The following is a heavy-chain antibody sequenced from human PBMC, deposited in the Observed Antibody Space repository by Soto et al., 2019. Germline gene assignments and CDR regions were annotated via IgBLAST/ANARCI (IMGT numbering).Heavy chain of an antibody. V-gene: IGHV4-59*01. D-gene: IGHD3-16*02. J-gene: IGHJ2*01. CDR2: IYYSGST. Sequence: QVQLQESGPGLVKPSETLSLTCTVSGGSISSYYWSWIRQPPGKGLEWIGYIYYSGSTNYNPSLKSRVTISVDTSKNQFSLKLSSVTAADTAVYHCARVGSNYIWGSYRYTFRWYFDLWGRGTLVTVSS. CDR1: GGSISSYY. CDR3: ARVGSNYIWGSYRYTFRWYFDL.